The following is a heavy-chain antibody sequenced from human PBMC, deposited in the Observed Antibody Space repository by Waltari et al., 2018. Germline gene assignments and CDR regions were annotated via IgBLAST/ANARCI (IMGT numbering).Heavy chain of an antibody. V-gene: IGHV3-48*01. CDR2: ISSSSSTI. D-gene: IGHD6-19*01. CDR3: ARDLSSGWLDYYYGMDV. CDR1: GFTFSSYS. Sequence: EVQLVESGGGLVQPGGSLRLSCAASGFTFSSYSMNWVRQAPGRGLEWVSYISSSSSTIYYADAVKGRFTISRDNAKNSLYLQMNSLRAEDTAVYYCARDLSSGWLDYYYGMDVWGQGTTVTVSS. J-gene: IGHJ6*02.